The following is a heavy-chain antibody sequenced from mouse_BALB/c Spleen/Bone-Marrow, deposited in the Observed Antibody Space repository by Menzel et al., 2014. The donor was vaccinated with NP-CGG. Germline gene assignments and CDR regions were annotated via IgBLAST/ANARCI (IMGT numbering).Heavy chain of an antibody. CDR3: ARRDYDYDGPWFAY. V-gene: IGHV5-6*02. CDR2: ISSGGSYT. D-gene: IGHD2-4*01. CDR1: GFTFSSYG. J-gene: IGHJ3*01. Sequence: EVKLMESGGDLVKPGGSLKLSYAASGFTFSSYGVSWVRQTPDKRLEWVATISSGGSYTYYPDSVKGRFTISRDNAKNTLYLQMSSLKSEDTAMYYCARRDYDYDGPWFAYWGQGTLVTVSA.